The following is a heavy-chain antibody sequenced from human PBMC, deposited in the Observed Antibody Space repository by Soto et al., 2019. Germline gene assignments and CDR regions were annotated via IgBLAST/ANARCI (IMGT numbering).Heavy chain of an antibody. V-gene: IGHV3-48*03. D-gene: IGHD6-19*01. J-gene: IGHJ4*02. CDR1: GFTFSSYE. CDR3: ARRTSCWLLRFDY. CDR2: ISSSGSTI. Sequence: GGSLRLSCAASGFTFSSYEMNWVRQAPGKGLEWVSYISSSGSTIYYADSVKGRFTISRDNAKNSLYLQMNSLRAEDTAVYYCARRTSCWLLRFDYWGQGTLVTVSS.